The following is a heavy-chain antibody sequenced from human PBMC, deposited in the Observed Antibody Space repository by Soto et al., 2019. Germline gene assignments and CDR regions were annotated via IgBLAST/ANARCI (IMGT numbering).Heavy chain of an antibody. D-gene: IGHD2-15*01. CDR2: IIPILDIP. V-gene: IGHV1-69*02. CDR3: ASHFTGVLVLGASPPGGDNYGWDV. Sequence: QVQLVQSGAEVKKPGSSVKVSCKASGGTFSRYTISWVRQAPGQGLEWMGRIIPILDIPNYAQNFQGRVTTTADQSTSTAYMELSSLRSDDTAVYYCASHFTGVLVLGASPPGGDNYGWDVWGQGTTVTVSS. J-gene: IGHJ6*02. CDR1: GGTFSRYT.